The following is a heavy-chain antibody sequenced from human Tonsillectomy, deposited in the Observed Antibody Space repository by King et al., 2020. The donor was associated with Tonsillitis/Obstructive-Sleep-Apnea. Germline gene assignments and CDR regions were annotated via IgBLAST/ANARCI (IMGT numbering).Heavy chain of an antibody. V-gene: IGHV4-59*01. CDR3: ARDMVLEAGGDAFDI. CDR2: VYYSAST. D-gene: IGHD2-8*01. CDR1: GGSISSYY. J-gene: IGHJ3*02. Sequence: VQLQESGPGLVKPSETLSLTCTVSGGSISSYYWSWIRQPPGKGLDWIGYVYYSASTNYNPSLKSRVTMSVDTSKNQFSLKLSSVTAADTAVYYCARDMVLEAGGDAFDIWGQGTMVTVSS.